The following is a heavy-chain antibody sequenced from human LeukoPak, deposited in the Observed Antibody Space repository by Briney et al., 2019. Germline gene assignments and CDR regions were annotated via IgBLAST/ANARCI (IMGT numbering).Heavy chain of an antibody. Sequence: ASVKVSCKASGYTFTGAYMHGVRQAPGQGLEWMGWINHNSGGTNYAQKFQGRVTMTRDTSISTAYMELSRLRSDDTAVYYCAREGRICYDFCFLGTLDPWGQGTLVTVSS. CDR1: GYTFTGAY. CDR3: AREGRICYDFCFLGTLDP. J-gene: IGHJ5*02. V-gene: IGHV1-2*02. D-gene: IGHD3-3*01. CDR2: INHNSGGT.